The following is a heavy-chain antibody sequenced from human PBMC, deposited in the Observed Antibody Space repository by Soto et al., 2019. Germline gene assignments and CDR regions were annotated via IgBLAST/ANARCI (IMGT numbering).Heavy chain of an antibody. Sequence: GGSLRLSCAVSGFTLSNYNMIWVRQAPGKGLESVSYISSSSSAIHYADSVKGRFTVSRDNAQSSLYLQLNSLRDDDTALYYCARVVAGVTGADYWGQGTLVTVSS. CDR3: ARVVAGVTGADY. V-gene: IGHV3-48*02. CDR1: GFTLSNYN. J-gene: IGHJ4*02. CDR2: ISSSSSAI. D-gene: IGHD7-27*01.